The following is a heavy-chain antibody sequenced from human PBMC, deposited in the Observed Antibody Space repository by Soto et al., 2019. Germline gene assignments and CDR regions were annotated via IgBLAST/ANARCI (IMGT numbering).Heavy chain of an antibody. J-gene: IGHJ5*02. CDR2: ISSSSNSI. CDR1: GFTFSSYS. V-gene: IGHV3-48*01. CDR3: ARDPWFDP. Sequence: PGGSLRLSCAASGFTFSSYSMNWVRQAPGSGPEWVSYISSSSNSIYYADSVKGRFTISRDNAKNSLHLQMNSLRAEDTALYHCARDPWFDPWGQGTLVTVSS.